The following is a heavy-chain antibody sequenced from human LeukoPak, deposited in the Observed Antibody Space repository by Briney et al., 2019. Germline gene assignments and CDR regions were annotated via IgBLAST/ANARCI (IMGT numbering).Heavy chain of an antibody. CDR2: ISSSSSYI. Sequence: GGSLRLSCAASGFTFSSYSMNWVRQAPGKGLEWVSSISSSSSYIYYADSVKGRFTISRDNAKNSLYLQMNSLRAEDTAVYYCARDWCSGGSCYFPIDYWGQGTLVTVS. D-gene: IGHD2-15*01. V-gene: IGHV3-21*01. J-gene: IGHJ4*02. CDR1: GFTFSSYS. CDR3: ARDWCSGGSCYFPIDY.